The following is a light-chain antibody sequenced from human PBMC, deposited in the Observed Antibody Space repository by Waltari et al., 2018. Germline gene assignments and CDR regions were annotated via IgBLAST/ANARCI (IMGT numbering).Light chain of an antibody. CDR1: QSLLDSNGDTY. CDR3: MQAQQTPT. CDR2: MVS. J-gene: IGKJ3*01. Sequence: EIVMTQSPLSLPVTPGEPASISCRSSQSLLDSNGDTYLDWYLQKPGQSPQLLIYMVSIRASGVPDRFSGSGSGTDFTLRISRVEAEDVGLYYCMQAQQTPTFGPGTKVDIK. V-gene: IGKV2-28*01.